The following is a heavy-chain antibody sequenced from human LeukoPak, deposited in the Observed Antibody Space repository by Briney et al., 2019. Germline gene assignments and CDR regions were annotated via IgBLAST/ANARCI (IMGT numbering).Heavy chain of an antibody. CDR2: MNPNSGNT. Sequence: ASVKVSCKASGYTFTSYDINWVRQATGQGLEWMGRMNPNSGNTGYAQKFQGRVTMTRDTSTSTVHMELSGLRSEDTAVYYCARDQEAFDYWGQGTLVTVSS. V-gene: IGHV1-8*01. CDR3: ARDQEAFDY. CDR1: GYTFTSYD. J-gene: IGHJ4*02.